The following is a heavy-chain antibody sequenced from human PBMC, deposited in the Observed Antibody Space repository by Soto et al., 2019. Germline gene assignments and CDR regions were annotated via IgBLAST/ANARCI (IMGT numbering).Heavy chain of an antibody. CDR3: ARSPYDSSGWYCFDP. CDR1: GGTFSSYA. D-gene: IGHD6-19*01. Sequence: SVKVSCKASGGTFSSYAISWVRQAPGQGLEWMGGIIPIFGTANYAQKFQGRVTITADESTSTAYMELSSLRSEDTAVYYCARSPYDSSGWYCFDPWGQGTLVTVSS. J-gene: IGHJ5*02. V-gene: IGHV1-69*13. CDR2: IIPIFGTA.